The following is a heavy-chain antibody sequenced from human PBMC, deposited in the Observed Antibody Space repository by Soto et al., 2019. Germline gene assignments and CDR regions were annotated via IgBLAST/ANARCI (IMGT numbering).Heavy chain of an antibody. CDR1: GYSFTSHG. CDR3: ARMVRGCNIGSYHFLEV. V-gene: IGHV1-18*01. Sequence: QVQLVQSGAEVKKPGASVKVSCKASGYSFTSHGISWVRQAPGQGLEWMGWISANSGDTNYAQKLQGRVTVTTDTFTSAAYLELRSLRSEDTAEYSCARMVRGCNIGSYHFLEVWGKGTTVTVSS. J-gene: IGHJ6*03. CDR2: ISANSGDT. D-gene: IGHD3-10*01.